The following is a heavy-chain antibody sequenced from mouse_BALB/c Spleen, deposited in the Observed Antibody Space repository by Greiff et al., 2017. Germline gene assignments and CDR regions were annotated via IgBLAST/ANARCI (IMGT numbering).Heavy chain of an antibody. V-gene: IGHV1-9*01. CDR1: GYTFSSYW. Sequence: QVQLQQSGAELMKPGASVKISCKATGYTFSSYWIEWVKQRPGHGLEWIGEILPGSGSTNYNEKFKGKATFTADTSSNTAYMQLSSLTSEDSAVYYCARDGNPYYYAMDYWGQGTSVTVSS. D-gene: IGHD2-1*01. J-gene: IGHJ4*01. CDR3: ARDGNPYYYAMDY. CDR2: ILPGSGST.